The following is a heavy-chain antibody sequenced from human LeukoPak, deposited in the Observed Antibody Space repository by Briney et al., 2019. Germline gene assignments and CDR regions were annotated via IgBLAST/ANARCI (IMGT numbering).Heavy chain of an antibody. CDR2: IDTSGRT. Sequence: SETLSLTCSVSGGSISRSSNYWSWIREPAGKGLEWIGRIDTSGRTNYDFSLRSRVAISVDTSKNQFSLRLTSVTAADTAVYYCARESNSPTVKYFHLWGQGTLVTVSS. J-gene: IGHJ1*01. D-gene: IGHD1-1*01. V-gene: IGHV4-61*02. CDR3: ARESNSPTVKYFHL. CDR1: GGSISRSSNY.